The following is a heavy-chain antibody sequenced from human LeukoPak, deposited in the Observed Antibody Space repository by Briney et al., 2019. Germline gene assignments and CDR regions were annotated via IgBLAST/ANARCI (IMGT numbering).Heavy chain of an antibody. J-gene: IGHJ3*02. CDR1: GYTFTGYY. D-gene: IGHD5-12*01. V-gene: IGHV1-2*02. Sequence: ASVKVSCKASGYTFTGYYMHWVRQAPGQGLEWMGWINPNSGGTNYAQKFQGRVTMTRDTSISTAYMELSRLRSDDTAVYYCARAGASGSPQNAFDIWGQGTMVTVSS. CDR3: ARAGASGSPQNAFDI. CDR2: INPNSGGT.